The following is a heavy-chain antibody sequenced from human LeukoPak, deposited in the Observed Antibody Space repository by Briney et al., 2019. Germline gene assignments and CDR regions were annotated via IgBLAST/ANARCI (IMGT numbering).Heavy chain of an antibody. Sequence: PGGSLRLSCAASGFTFSSYSMNWVRQAPGKGLEWISSISHSSTYIYYADSVKGRFTISRDNSKNTLYLQMNSLRAEDTAVYYCARARGKAAAFYWFDPWGQGTLVTVSS. CDR1: GFTFSSYS. CDR2: ISHSSTYI. CDR3: ARARGKAAAFYWFDP. J-gene: IGHJ5*02. V-gene: IGHV3-21*04. D-gene: IGHD6-13*01.